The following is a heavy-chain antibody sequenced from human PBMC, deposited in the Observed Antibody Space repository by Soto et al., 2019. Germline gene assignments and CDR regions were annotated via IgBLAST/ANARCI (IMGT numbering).Heavy chain of an antibody. J-gene: IGHJ4*02. CDR2: ISRDGRTK. CDR1: GFTVSSYG. Sequence: QVQLVESGGGVVQPGRSLRLSCAVSGFTVSSYGMHWVRQAPGKGLEWVAVISRDGRTKFYADSVEGRFTISKDSSRNTLFLEMDSLRSDEMAVYYCTGEVASGYWGQGTLVTVSS. D-gene: IGHD2-8*02. V-gene: IGHV3-30*03. CDR3: TGEVASGY.